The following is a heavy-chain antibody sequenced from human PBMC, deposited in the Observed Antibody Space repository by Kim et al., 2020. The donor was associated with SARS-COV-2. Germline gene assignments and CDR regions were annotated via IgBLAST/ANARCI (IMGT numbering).Heavy chain of an antibody. CDR1: GGSFSGYY. CDR2: INHSGST. Sequence: SETLSLTCAVYGGSFSGYYWSWIRQPPGKGLEWIGEINHSGSTNYNPSLKSRVTISVDTSKNQFSLKLSSVTAADTAVYYCAYELGYSSGWYGFDPWGQGTLVTVSS. D-gene: IGHD6-19*01. V-gene: IGHV4-34*01. J-gene: IGHJ5*02. CDR3: AYELGYSSGWYGFDP.